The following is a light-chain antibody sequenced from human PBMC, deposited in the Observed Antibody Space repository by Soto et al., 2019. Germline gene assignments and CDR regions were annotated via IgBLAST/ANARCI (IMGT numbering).Light chain of an antibody. V-gene: IGLV1-51*01. CDR1: SSNIGNNY. CDR2: DNN. Sequence: QSVLTHPPSVSAAPGQKVTISCSGSSSNIGNNYVSWYQQLPGTAPKLLIYDNNKRPSGIPDRFSGSKSGTSATLGITGLQTGDEADYYCGTLDSSRSAFVFGTGTPVTVL. J-gene: IGLJ1*01. CDR3: GTLDSSRSAFV.